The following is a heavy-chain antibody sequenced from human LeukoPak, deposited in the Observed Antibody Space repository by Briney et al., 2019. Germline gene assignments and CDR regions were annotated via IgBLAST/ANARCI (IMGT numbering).Heavy chain of an antibody. CDR3: ARETYDFWNGYYKGGVGDC. CDR1: GFTFSSYA. J-gene: IGHJ4*02. V-gene: IGHV3-30-3*01. Sequence: GSLRLSCAASGFTFSSYAMHWARQAPGKGLEWVAVISYDGSNKYYADSVKGRFTISRDNSKNTLYLQMNSLRAEDTAVYYCARETYDFWNGYYKGGVGDCWGQGTLVTVSS. D-gene: IGHD3-3*01. CDR2: ISYDGSNK.